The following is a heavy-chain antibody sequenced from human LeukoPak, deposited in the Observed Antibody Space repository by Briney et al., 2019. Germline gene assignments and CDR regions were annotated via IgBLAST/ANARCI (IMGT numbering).Heavy chain of an antibody. CDR1: GGSISSYY. V-gene: IGHV4-59*08. Sequence: PSETLSLTCTVSGGSISSYYWSWIRQPPGKGLEWIGYIYYGGSTNYNPSLKGRVTISVDTSKNQFSLKLSSVTAADTAVYYCAKLPAGSSAAFDIWGQGTMVTVSS. CDR3: AKLPAGSSAAFDI. J-gene: IGHJ3*02. D-gene: IGHD2-2*01. CDR2: IYYGGST.